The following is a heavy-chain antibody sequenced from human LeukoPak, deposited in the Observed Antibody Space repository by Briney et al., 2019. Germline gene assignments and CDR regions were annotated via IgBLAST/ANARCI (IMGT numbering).Heavy chain of an antibody. CDR1: GFAFSSYG. J-gene: IGHJ6*03. CDR2: ISYDGSNK. CDR3: AKDQAIFGYYYYYYMDV. Sequence: GGSLRLSCAASGFAFSSYGMHWVRQAPGEGLERVAVISYDGSNKYYADSVKGRFTISRDNSKNTLYLQMNSLRAEDTAVYYCAKDQAIFGYYYYYYMDVWGKGTTVTVSS. V-gene: IGHV3-30*18. D-gene: IGHD3-3*01.